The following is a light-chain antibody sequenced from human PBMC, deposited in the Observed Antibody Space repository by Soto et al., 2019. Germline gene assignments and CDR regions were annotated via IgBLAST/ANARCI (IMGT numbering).Light chain of an antibody. CDR2: DVN. J-gene: IGLJ1*01. CDR3: CSYIVHYVDV. Sequence: QTVLTQPRAVSGTPEQSVAISCTGTSSNFVGDKYVAWYQKHPGKAPRLVIFDVNKRPSRVPDHFSGSKSGNTASLTISGLHAEDEGNYYCCSYIVHYVDVVGSGTKVTVL. CDR1: SSNFVGDKY. V-gene: IGLV2-11*01.